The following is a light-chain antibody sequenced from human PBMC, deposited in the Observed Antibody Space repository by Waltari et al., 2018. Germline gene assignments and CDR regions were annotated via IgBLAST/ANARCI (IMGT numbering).Light chain of an antibody. CDR2: DAS. CDR3: QQRSNWTPHT. J-gene: IGKJ2*01. CDR1: QSVGTY. Sequence: EIVLTQSPATLSLSPGETATLSCRASQSVGTYLAWYQQRPGQAPRLLIYDASNRATGIPARFRGSGSGTDFTLTISSREPEDFAVYYCQQRSNWTPHTFGQGARLEIK. V-gene: IGKV3-11*01.